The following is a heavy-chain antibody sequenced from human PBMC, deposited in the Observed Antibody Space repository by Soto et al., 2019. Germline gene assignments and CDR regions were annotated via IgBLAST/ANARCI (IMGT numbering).Heavy chain of an antibody. V-gene: IGHV5-10-1*01. D-gene: IGHD3-3*01. Sequence: GESLKISCKVSGDSFTSSWISWVRQMPGEGLEWMGRIDPVDSNVNYSPSFQGHVTISRDNSKNTLYLQMNSLRAEDTAVYYCAKGLRSIPAPWYWGQGTLVTVSS. J-gene: IGHJ4*02. CDR3: AKGLRSIPAPWY. CDR1: GDSFTSSW. CDR2: IDPVDSNV.